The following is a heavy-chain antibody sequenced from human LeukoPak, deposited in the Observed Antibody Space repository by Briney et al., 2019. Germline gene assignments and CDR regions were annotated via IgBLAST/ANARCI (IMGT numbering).Heavy chain of an antibody. J-gene: IGHJ4*02. CDR1: GGSISSYY. D-gene: IGHD2-15*01. V-gene: IGHV4-59*01. CDR3: ARRYCSGGSCYSSLDY. CDR2: GYYSGST. Sequence: SETLSLTCTVAGGSISSYYWTWIRQPPGKGLEWIGYGYYSGSTKYNPSLKSRVTISVDTSKNQFSLKLNSVTAADTAVYYGARRYCSGGSCYSSLDYWGQGTLVTVSS.